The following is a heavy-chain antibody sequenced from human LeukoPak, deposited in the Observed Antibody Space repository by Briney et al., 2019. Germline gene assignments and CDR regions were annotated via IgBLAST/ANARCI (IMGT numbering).Heavy chain of an antibody. CDR3: ARSPYYYDLVDY. CDR2: IYYSGST. CDR1: GGSISGYY. Sequence: SETLSLTCTVSGGSISGYYWSWIRQAPGKGLEWIGYIYYSGSTNYNPSLKSRVTISVDTSKNQFSLKLSSVTAADTAVYYCARSPYYYDLVDYWGQGTLVTVSS. V-gene: IGHV4-59*01. J-gene: IGHJ4*02. D-gene: IGHD3-22*01.